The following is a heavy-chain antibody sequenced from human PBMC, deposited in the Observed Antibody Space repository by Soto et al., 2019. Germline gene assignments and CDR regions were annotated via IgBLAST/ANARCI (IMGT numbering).Heavy chain of an antibody. V-gene: IGHV3-48*03. D-gene: IGHD3-16*01. CDR3: AKDLYYYDFSLDDS. Sequence: PGWSLRLSCAASGFTFSSYEMNWVRQAPGKGLEWVSYISNSGSTIYYADSVRGRFTISRDNSKNTVFLQMNSLRVEDTAVYYCAKDLYYYDFSLDDSWGQGTLVTVSS. J-gene: IGHJ5*02. CDR1: GFTFSSYE. CDR2: ISNSGSTI.